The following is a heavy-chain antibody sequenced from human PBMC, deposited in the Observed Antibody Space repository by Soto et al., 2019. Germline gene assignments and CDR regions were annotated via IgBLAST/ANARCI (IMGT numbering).Heavy chain of an antibody. CDR1: GFTFSSYP. J-gene: IGHJ2*01. CDR2: ISGRGGST. V-gene: IGHV3-23*01. Sequence: EVQLLESGGGLVQPGGSLRLSCAPSGFTFSSYPMAWVRQAPGRGLEWVSAISGRGGSTSYPDSVKGRFTISRDNSKNTLYLQMNSLRAEDTAVYYCAKDPGELPSYWYFDLWSRGTLVTVSS. CDR3: AKDPGELPSYWYFDL. D-gene: IGHD2-15*01.